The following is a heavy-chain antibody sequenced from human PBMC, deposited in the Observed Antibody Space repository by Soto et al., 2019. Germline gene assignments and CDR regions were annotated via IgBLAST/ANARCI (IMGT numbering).Heavy chain of an antibody. J-gene: IGHJ4*02. D-gene: IGHD6-6*01. CDR2: VSSSGSTI. CDR1: GFTFSTYL. V-gene: IGHV3-48*03. Sequence: LXLSCAAPGFTFSTYLMNWVPQAPGKGLECASYVSSSGSTIYYADSVKGRFTISRDNAKNSLYLQMNSLGADDTAVYYCASSWSVAARSVDYWRQGTLVTVSS. CDR3: ASSWSVAARSVDY.